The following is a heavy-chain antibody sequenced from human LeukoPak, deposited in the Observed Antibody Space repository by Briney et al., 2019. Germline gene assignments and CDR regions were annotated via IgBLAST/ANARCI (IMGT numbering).Heavy chain of an antibody. CDR3: ARDDRTVADPFDY. J-gene: IGHJ4*02. V-gene: IGHV1-2*06. CDR1: GYTFTGYY. Sequence: GASVKVSCKASGYTFTGYYMHWVRQAPGQGLEWMGRINPNSGGTNYARKFQGRVTMTRDTSISTAYMELSRLRSDDTAVYYCARDDRTVADPFDYWGQGTLVTVSS. D-gene: IGHD6-19*01. CDR2: INPNSGGT.